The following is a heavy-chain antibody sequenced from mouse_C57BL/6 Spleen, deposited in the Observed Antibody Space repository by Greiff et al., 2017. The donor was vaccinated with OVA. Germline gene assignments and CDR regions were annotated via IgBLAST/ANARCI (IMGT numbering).Heavy chain of an antibody. CDR3: ARSPDYDVFYWYFDV. Sequence: QVQLQQPGAELVKPGASVTLSCKASGYTFTSYWMHWVKQRPGRGLEWIGRIDPNSGGTKYNEKFKSKATLTVDKPSSTAYMQLSSLTSEDSAVYYCARSPDYDVFYWYFDVWGTGTTVTVSS. CDR2: IDPNSGGT. D-gene: IGHD2-4*01. CDR1: GYTFTSYW. V-gene: IGHV1-72*01. J-gene: IGHJ1*03.